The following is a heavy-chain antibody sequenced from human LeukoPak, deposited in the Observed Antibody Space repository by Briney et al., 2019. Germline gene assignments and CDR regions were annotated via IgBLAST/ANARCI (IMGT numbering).Heavy chain of an antibody. D-gene: IGHD6-13*01. CDR3: AKDRRFIGNIAAAFNAFDI. Sequence: GGSLRLSCAASGFTFSSYAMSWVRQAPGKGLEWVSAISGSGGSTYYADSVKGRFTISRDNSKNTLYLQMNSLRAEDTAVYYCAKDRRFIGNIAAAFNAFDIWGQGTMVTVSS. J-gene: IGHJ3*02. CDR2: ISGSGGST. V-gene: IGHV3-23*01. CDR1: GFTFSSYA.